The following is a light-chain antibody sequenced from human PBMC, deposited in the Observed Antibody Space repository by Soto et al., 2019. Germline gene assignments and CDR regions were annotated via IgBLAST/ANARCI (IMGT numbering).Light chain of an antibody. CDR1: TSLVHSDGSTY. V-gene: IGKV2-30*02. J-gene: IGKJ5*01. Sequence: TPSPLSLPVTFGEPASLSCRPGTSLVHSDGSTYFSWFQQRPGQSPRRLIYKVSNRDSGVPDRFSGGGSGTDFTLRISRVEAEDVGVYYCLVGTHGVTFGQGTRLEI. CDR3: LVGTHGVT. CDR2: KVS.